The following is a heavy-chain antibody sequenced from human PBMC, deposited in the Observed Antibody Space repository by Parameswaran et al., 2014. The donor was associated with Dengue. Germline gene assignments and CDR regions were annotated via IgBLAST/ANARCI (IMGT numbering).Heavy chain of an antibody. D-gene: IGHD5-18*01. CDR2: ISGSGGST. J-gene: IGHJ4*02. Sequence: WIRQPPGKGLEWVSAISGSGGSTYYADSVKGRFTISRDNSKNTLYLQMNSLRAEDTAVYYCAKARGYSYGYVDYWGQGTLVTVSS. CDR3: AKARGYSYGYVDY. V-gene: IGHV3-23*01.